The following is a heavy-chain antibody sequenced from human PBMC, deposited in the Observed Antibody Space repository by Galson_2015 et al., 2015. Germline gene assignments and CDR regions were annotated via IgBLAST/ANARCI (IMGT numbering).Heavy chain of an antibody. J-gene: IGHJ4*02. Sequence: SLRLSCAASGFTFSTYGMHWVRQAPGKGLEWVAVIWYDGSNKYDEDSVKGRFTISRDNSTNTLHLHMNSLRAEDTAVYYCARGGRDGYKGTIAIDYWGQGTLVTVSS. V-gene: IGHV3-33*01. CDR1: GFTFSTYG. D-gene: IGHD5-24*01. CDR2: IWYDGSNK. CDR3: ARGGRDGYKGTIAIDY.